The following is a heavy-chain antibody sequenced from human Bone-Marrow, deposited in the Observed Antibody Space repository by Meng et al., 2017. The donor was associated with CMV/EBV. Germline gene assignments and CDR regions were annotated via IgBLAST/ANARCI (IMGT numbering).Heavy chain of an antibody. D-gene: IGHD6-13*01. CDR1: GFTFSDYG. V-gene: IGHV3-33*01. CDR2: IWYDGTNR. J-gene: IGHJ6*02. Sequence: GGSLRLSCVASGFTFSDYGMHWVRQAPGKGLEWVAVIWYDGTNRYYADSVKGRFTISRDNSNNILYLQMNSLRAEDTAVYFCARDGGYSSSWYGMDVWGQGTTVTVSS. CDR3: ARDGGYSSSWYGMDV.